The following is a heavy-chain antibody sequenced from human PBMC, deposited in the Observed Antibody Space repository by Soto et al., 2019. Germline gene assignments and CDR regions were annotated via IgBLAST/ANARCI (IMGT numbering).Heavy chain of an antibody. J-gene: IGHJ6*02. V-gene: IGHV3-30*18. D-gene: IGHD5-18*01. Sequence: QVQLVESGGGVVQPGRSLRLSCAASGFTFSSYGMHWVRQAPGKGLEWVAVISYDGSNKYYADSVKGRFTISRDNSKNTLYLQMNSLRAEDTAVYYCAKDLSDVDTAYFGYYYGMDVWGQGTTVTVSS. CDR2: ISYDGSNK. CDR3: AKDLSDVDTAYFGYYYGMDV. CDR1: GFTFSSYG.